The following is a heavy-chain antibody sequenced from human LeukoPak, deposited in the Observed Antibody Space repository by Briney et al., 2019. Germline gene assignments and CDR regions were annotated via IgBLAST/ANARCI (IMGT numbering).Heavy chain of an antibody. CDR1: GYTFSSYS. V-gene: IGHV3-21*01. CDR2: ISSSSSYI. D-gene: IGHD5-24*01. CDR3: ARALVATNNTTRDGYTNYPDY. Sequence: GGSLRLSCAASGYTFSSYSMNWVRQAPGKGLEWVSSISSSSSYIYYADSVKGRFTISRDNAKNSLYLQMNSLRAKDTAVYYCARALVATNNTTRDGYTNYPDYWGQGTLVTVSS. J-gene: IGHJ4*02.